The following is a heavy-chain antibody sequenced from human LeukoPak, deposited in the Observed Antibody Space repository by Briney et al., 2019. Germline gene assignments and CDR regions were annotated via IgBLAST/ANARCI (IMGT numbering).Heavy chain of an antibody. CDR1: GGSFSGYY. CDR2: VNHSGST. J-gene: IGHJ6*03. CDR3: ARDLRDDEVAATLASYYYYYYMDV. V-gene: IGHV4-34*01. D-gene: IGHD2-15*01. Sequence: PSETLSLTCAVYGGSFSGYYWSWIRQPPGKGLEWIGEVNHSGSTNYNPSLKSRVTISVDTSKNQFSLKLSSVTAADTAVYYCARDLRDDEVAATLASYYYYYYMDVWGKGTTVTVSS.